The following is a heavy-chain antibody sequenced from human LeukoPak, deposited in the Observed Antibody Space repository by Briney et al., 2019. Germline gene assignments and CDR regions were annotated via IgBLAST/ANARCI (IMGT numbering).Heavy chain of an antibody. CDR2: IRYDGSNK. CDR3: ARAKTYSGSYNDAFDI. D-gene: IGHD1-26*01. V-gene: IGHV3-30*02. Sequence: GSLRLSCAASGFTFSSYGMHWVRQAPGKGLEWVAFIRYDGSNKYYADSVKGRFTISRDNSKNTLYLQMNSLRAEDTAVYYCARAKTYSGSYNDAFDIWGQGTMVTVSS. CDR1: GFTFSSYG. J-gene: IGHJ3*02.